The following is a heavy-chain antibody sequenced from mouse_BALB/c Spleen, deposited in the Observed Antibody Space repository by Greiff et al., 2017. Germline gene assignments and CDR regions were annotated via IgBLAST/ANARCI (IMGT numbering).Heavy chain of an antibody. CDR3: ARGQIYYDYDVWFAY. Sequence: VQLKESGPELVKPGASVKMSCKASGYTFTSYVMHWVKQKPGQGLEWIGYINPYNDGTKYNEKFKGKATLTSDKSSSTAYMELSSLTSEDSAVYYCARGQIYYDYDVWFAYWGQGTLVTVSA. D-gene: IGHD2-4*01. V-gene: IGHV1-14*01. J-gene: IGHJ3*01. CDR1: GYTFTSYV. CDR2: INPYNDGT.